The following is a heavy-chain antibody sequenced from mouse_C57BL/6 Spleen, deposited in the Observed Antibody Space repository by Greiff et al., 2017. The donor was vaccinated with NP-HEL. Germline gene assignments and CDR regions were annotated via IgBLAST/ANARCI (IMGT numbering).Heavy chain of an antibody. CDR2: ISSGGDYI. J-gene: IGHJ2*01. Sequence: EVKVVESGEGLVKPGGSLKLSCAASGFTFSSYAMSWVRQTPEKRLEWVAYISSGGDYIYYADTVKGRFTISRDNARNTLYLQMSSLKSEDTAMYYCTRDQGDYDYFDYWGQGTTLTVSS. V-gene: IGHV5-9-1*02. CDR3: TRDQGDYDYFDY. CDR1: GFTFSSYA. D-gene: IGHD2-4*01.